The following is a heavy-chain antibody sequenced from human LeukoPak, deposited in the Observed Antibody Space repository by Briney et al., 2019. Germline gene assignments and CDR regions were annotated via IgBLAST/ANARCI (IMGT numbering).Heavy chain of an antibody. J-gene: IGHJ3*02. D-gene: IGHD1-1*01. CDR3: VRLQPNTGEWAFDT. CDR2: ISNGGST. Sequence: PSETLSLTCTVSGGSISTYYWSWIRQPPGEGLEWIGYISNGGSTKYNPSLKSRVTISVDTSKNQLSLKLRSVTAADTAVYHCVRLQPNTGEWAFDTWGQGTMVSVSS. CDR1: GGSISTYY. V-gene: IGHV4-59*01.